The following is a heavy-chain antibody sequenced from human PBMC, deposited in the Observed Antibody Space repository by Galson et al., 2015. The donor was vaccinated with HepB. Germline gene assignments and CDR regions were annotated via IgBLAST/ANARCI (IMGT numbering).Heavy chain of an antibody. J-gene: IGHJ4*02. Sequence: SLRLSCAASGFTFSSYSMNWVRQAPGKGLEWVSSISSSSSYIYYADSVKGRFTISRDNAKNSLYLQMNSLRAEDTAVYYCARDHSPNYDFWSGYYGDFDYWGQGTLVTVSS. CDR2: ISSSSSYI. D-gene: IGHD3-3*01. CDR1: GFTFSSYS. V-gene: IGHV3-21*01. CDR3: ARDHSPNYDFWSGYYGDFDY.